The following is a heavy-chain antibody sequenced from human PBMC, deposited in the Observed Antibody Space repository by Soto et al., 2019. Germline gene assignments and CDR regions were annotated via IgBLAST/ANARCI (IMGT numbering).Heavy chain of an antibody. Sequence: QVQLVESGGGVVQPRRSLRLSCAASGFTFSSYGMHLVRQAQGKGLQRVAVIWYDGSNKYYADSVIGRFTISRDDSQNTLYVEMNSLRAEDTAVYYCARDQRIQLWSRDFGMDVWGQGTTVTV. V-gene: IGHV3-33*01. CDR1: GFTFSSYG. J-gene: IGHJ6*02. CDR2: IWYDGSNK. CDR3: ARDQRIQLWSRDFGMDV. D-gene: IGHD5-18*01.